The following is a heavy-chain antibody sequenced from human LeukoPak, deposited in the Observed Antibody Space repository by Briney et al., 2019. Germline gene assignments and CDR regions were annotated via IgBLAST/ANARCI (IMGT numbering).Heavy chain of an antibody. Sequence: PSETLSLTCAVSGYSINNGYYWGWIRQSPGKGLEWIGSIHHSGSTYYNPSLRSRVTMSVDTSKNQFSLKLNSLTAADTAVYYCAIRGVPTAVHRFAFDIWGRGTMVTVSS. V-gene: IGHV4-38-2*01. J-gene: IGHJ3*02. CDR3: AIRGVPTAVHRFAFDI. CDR1: GYSINNGYY. D-gene: IGHD2-2*01. CDR2: IHHSGST.